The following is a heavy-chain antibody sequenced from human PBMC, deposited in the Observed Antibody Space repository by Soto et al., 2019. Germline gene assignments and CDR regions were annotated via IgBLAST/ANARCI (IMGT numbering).Heavy chain of an antibody. D-gene: IGHD5-12*01. CDR3: AKDPGYRHGIDL. CDR1: GFIIITYY. CDR2: IYSDGST. Sequence: PGGSLILSCVVSGFIIITYYMNFVRQAPGKGLEWVSVIYSDGSTYYADPVKGRFTISRDNSKNTPYLQMNSLRTEDTGVYPCAKDPGYRHGIDLWGQGARVTVSS. J-gene: IGHJ6*02. V-gene: IGHV3-66*01.